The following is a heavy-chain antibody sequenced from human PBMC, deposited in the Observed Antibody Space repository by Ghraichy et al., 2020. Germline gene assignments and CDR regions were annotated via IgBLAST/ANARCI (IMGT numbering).Heavy chain of an antibody. CDR2: IRYDGSDK. Sequence: GGSLRLSCAASGFTFSTYGMHWVRQAPGKGLEWVAFIRYDGSDKYYADSVKGRITISRDNSKNTLYLQMNSLRGEDTATYHCAKAYSSSWNPYGMDVWGQGTTVTVSS. CDR1: GFTFSTYG. CDR3: AKAYSSSWNPYGMDV. D-gene: IGHD6-13*01. J-gene: IGHJ6*02. V-gene: IGHV3-30*02.